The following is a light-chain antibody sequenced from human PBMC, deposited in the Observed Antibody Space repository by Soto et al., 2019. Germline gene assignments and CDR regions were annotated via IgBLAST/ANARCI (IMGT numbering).Light chain of an antibody. V-gene: IGLV2-14*03. CDR2: DVS. CDR1: SSDVGGYNY. J-gene: IGLJ2*01. CDR3: SSYTSSSTRV. Sequence: QAVVTQPASVSGSPGQSITISCTGTSSDVGGYNYVSWYQQHPGKAPKLVIYDVSDRPSGVSNRFSGSKSGNTASLTISGLQAEDEADYYCSSYTSSSTRVFGGGTKLTVL.